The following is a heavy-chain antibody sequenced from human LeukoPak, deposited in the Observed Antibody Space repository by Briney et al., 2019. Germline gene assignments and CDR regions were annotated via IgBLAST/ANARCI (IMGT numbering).Heavy chain of an antibody. D-gene: IGHD6-13*01. V-gene: IGHV4-4*02. CDR1: GFTVSSNY. J-gene: IGHJ4*02. CDR3: ARDHSSSSEDY. CDR2: IYHSGST. Sequence: PGGSLRLSCAASGFTVSSNYMSRVRQPPGKGLEWIGEIYHSGSTNYNPSLKSRVTISVDTSKNQFSLKLNSVTAADTAVYYCARDHSSSSEDYWGQGTLVTVSS.